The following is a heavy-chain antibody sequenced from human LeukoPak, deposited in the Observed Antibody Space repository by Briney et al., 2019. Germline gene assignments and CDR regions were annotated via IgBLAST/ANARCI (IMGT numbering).Heavy chain of an antibody. V-gene: IGHV1-18*01. J-gene: IGHJ4*02. CDR3: ARGARISSSWYSSV. CDR1: GYTFSNYG. Sequence: ASVKVSCKTSGYTFSNYGVSWVRQAPGLGLEWMGWISAYNNNTNYAQKFQGRLTMTTDTSTSTAYMELRSLRSDDTAVYYCARGARISSSWYSSVWGQGTLITVS. D-gene: IGHD2-2*01. CDR2: ISAYNNNT.